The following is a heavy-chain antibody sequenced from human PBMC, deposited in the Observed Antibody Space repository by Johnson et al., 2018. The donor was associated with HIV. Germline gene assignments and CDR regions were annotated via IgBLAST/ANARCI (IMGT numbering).Heavy chain of an antibody. CDR2: ISYDGSNK. J-gene: IGHJ3*02. Sequence: QVQLVESGGGVVQPGRSLRLSCAASGFTFSRFGMHWVRQAPGKGLEWVAVISYDGSNKYYADSVKGRFTISRDNSKKTLYLQMNSLRAEDTAVYYCAREGDMIVVVAAFDIWGQGTMVIVSS. CDR1: GFTFSRFG. CDR3: AREGDMIVVVAAFDI. D-gene: IGHD3-22*01. V-gene: IGHV3-30*03.